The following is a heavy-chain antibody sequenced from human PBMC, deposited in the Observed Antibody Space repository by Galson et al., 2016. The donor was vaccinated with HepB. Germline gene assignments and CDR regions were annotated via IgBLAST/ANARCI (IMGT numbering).Heavy chain of an antibody. D-gene: IGHD3-16*02. CDR2: IIPYSGGT. Sequence: SVKVSCKASGYTFIDYYVHWVRRAPGQGLEWMGWIIPYSGGTNYAQKFQGWVTMTRDTSIGTAYMELSRLTSDDTAVYYCARDLRLGELSDWGQGTMVTVSS. V-gene: IGHV1-2*04. CDR1: GYTFIDYY. J-gene: IGHJ3*01. CDR3: ARDLRLGELSD.